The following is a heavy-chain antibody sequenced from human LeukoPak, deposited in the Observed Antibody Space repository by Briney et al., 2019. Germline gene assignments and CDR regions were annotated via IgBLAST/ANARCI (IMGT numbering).Heavy chain of an antibody. CDR1: GGTFSSYA. V-gene: IGHV1-24*01. CDR3: ATGELVDSYGMDV. D-gene: IGHD1-26*01. Sequence: ASVKVSCKASGGTFSSYALSWVRQAPGKGLEWMGGFDPEDGETIYAQKFQGRVTMTEDTSTDTAYMELSSLRSEDTAVYYCATGELVDSYGMDVWGQGTTVTVSS. CDR2: FDPEDGET. J-gene: IGHJ6*02.